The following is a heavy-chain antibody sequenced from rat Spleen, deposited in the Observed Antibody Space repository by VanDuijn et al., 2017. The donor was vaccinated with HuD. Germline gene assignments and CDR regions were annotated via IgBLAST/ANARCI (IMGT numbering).Heavy chain of an antibody. Sequence: EVQLVESGGGLVQPGRSMLLSCAASGFSFSDCDMAWVRQAPTKGLEWVAYITPGGASTHYRDSVKGRFTISRDNAKSTLYLQMDSLRSEDTATYYCTTSAYLTTDYWGQGVMVTVSS. CDR2: ITPGGAST. V-gene: IGHV5-27*01. J-gene: IGHJ2*01. D-gene: IGHD1-8*01. CDR1: GFSFSDCD. CDR3: TTSAYLTTDY.